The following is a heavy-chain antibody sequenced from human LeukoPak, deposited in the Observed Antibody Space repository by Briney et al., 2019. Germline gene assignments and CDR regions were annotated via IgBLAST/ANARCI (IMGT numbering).Heavy chain of an antibody. CDR3: ARVEGGSYFNQFDQ. Sequence: GGSLRLSCVASGFTFSSYWMHWVRHTPEKGLAWVSRIKNGGSSTDYADSVKGRFTVCRDNARNTLYLQMNSLKAEDTATYYCARVEGGSYFNQFDQWGQGTLVTVSS. CDR1: GFTFSSYW. D-gene: IGHD1-26*01. J-gene: IGHJ4*02. V-gene: IGHV3-74*01. CDR2: IKNGGSST.